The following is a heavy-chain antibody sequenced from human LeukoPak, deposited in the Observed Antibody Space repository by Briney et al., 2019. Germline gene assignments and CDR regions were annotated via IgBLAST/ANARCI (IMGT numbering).Heavy chain of an antibody. CDR3: ARAITYYYGSGPHMDV. D-gene: IGHD3-10*01. Sequence: SETLSLTCTVSGGSISSGSYYWSWIRQPAGKGLEWFGRIYTSGSTNYNPSLKRRVTISVDTAKNKFSLKLSSVTAADTAVYYCARAITYYYGSGPHMDVWGKGTTVTISS. CDR2: IYTSGST. J-gene: IGHJ6*03. CDR1: GGSISSGSYY. V-gene: IGHV4-61*02.